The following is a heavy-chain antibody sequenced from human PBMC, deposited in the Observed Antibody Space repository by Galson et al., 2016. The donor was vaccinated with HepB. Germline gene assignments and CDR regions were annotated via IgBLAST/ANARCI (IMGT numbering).Heavy chain of an antibody. V-gene: IGHV3-30*18. D-gene: IGHD3-9*01. CDR2: ISYDGSNK. CDR3: AKDVLIRCFDWQGGMDV. CDR1: GFTFSHYG. J-gene: IGHJ6*02. Sequence: SLRLSCAASGFTFSHYGMHWVRQAPGKGLEWVAVISYDGSNKYYADSVKGRFTISRDNSKNTLYLQMNSLRAEDTAVYYCAKDVLIRCFDWQGGMDVWGQGTTVTVSS.